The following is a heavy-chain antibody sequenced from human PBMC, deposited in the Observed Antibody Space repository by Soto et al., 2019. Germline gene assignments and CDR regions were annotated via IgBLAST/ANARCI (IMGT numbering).Heavy chain of an antibody. J-gene: IGHJ6*03. V-gene: IGHV3-11*01. Sequence: GGSLRLSCAASGFTFSDYYMSWIRQAPGKGLEWVSYISSSGSTIYYADSVKGRFTISRDNAKNSLYLQMNSLRAEDTAVYYCARCLSQGFWSAHYYYYMDVWGKGTTVTVSS. D-gene: IGHD3-3*01. CDR3: ARCLSQGFWSAHYYYYMDV. CDR1: GFTFSDYY. CDR2: ISSSGSTI.